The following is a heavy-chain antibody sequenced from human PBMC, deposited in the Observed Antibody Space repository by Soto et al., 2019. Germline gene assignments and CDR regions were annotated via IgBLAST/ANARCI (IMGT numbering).Heavy chain of an antibody. CDR2: INHSGST. CDR3: ARATGDYGGIDY. CDR1: GGSFSGYY. V-gene: IGHV4-34*01. Sequence: SETLSLTCAVYGGSFSGYYWSWVRQPPGKGLEWIGEINHSGSTNYNPSLKSRVTMSVDTTKNQFSLKLSSVTAADTAVYYCARATGDYGGIDYWGHRLLVTVSS. J-gene: IGHJ4*01. D-gene: IGHD4-17*01.